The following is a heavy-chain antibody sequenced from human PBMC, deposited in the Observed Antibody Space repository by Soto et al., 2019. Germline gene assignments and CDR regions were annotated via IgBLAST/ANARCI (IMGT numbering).Heavy chain of an antibody. CDR3: TTDYYGSGSPYYYYYGMDV. CDR2: IKSKTDGGTT. Sequence: GGSLRLSCAASGFTFSNAWMNWVRQAPGKGLEWVGRIKSKTDGGTTDYAAPVKGRFTISRDDSKNTLYLQMNSLKTEDTAVYYCTTDYYGSGSPYYYYYGMDVWGQGTTVTVSS. J-gene: IGHJ6*02. CDR1: GFTFSNAW. D-gene: IGHD3-10*01. V-gene: IGHV3-15*07.